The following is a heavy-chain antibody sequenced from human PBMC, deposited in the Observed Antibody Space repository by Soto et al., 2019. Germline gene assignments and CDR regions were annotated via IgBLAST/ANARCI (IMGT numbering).Heavy chain of an antibody. CDR2: IKFDGITA. CDR1: GFTFTAYW. V-gene: IGHV3-74*01. J-gene: IGHJ6*02. CDR3: ARGIRNYYGADV. Sequence: EVQVVESGGGLVQPGGSLRLSCVASGFTFTAYWMHWVRQAPGQGLVWVSRIKFDGITASYADSVNGRFTISRDNAKNTVYLQMESLRAEDTGMYYCARGIRNYYGADVWGQGTTVTVSS. D-gene: IGHD2-21*01.